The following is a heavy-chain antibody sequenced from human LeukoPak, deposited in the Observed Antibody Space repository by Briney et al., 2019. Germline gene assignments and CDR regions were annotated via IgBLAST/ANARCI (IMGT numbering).Heavy chain of an antibody. Sequence: GGSLRLSCAASGFTFSSDGMHWVRQAPGKGLEWVAVISYDGSNKYYADSVKGRFTISRDNSKNTLYLQMNSLRAEDTAVYYCAKDSGHLGSWHNWFDPWGQGTLVTVSS. V-gene: IGHV3-30*18. D-gene: IGHD6-13*01. CDR1: GFTFSSDG. CDR3: AKDSGHLGSWHNWFDP. J-gene: IGHJ5*02. CDR2: ISYDGSNK.